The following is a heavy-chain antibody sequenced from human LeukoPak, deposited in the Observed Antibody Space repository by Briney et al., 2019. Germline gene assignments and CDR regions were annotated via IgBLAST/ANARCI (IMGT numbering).Heavy chain of an antibody. CDR1: GFSFSSYA. J-gene: IGHJ3*02. CDR3: AKDLKGLYDYVRGSYAVDI. V-gene: IGHV3-23*01. CDR2: ISSRGGTT. Sequence: GGSLRLSCAASGFSFSSYAMSWVRQGQGTGLEWVSGISSRGGTTDYADFVKGRFTMSRDNSKNTLYLQMHGLRAEDTAVYYCAKDLKGLYDYVRGSYAVDIWGQGTTVTVSS. D-gene: IGHD3-16*01.